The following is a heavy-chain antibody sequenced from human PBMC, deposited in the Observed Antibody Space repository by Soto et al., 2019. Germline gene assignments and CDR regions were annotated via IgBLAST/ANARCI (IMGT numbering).Heavy chain of an antibody. CDR1: GFSLSTSGVG. V-gene: IGHV2-5*01. J-gene: IGHJ4*02. CDR3: AHRPFYRRSWYFYFDY. D-gene: IGHD6-13*01. Sequence: SGPKRVTPTQTLTLNCTFPGFSLSTSGVGVGWIRQPPGKALEWLALIYWNDGKLYSPSLKSRLTITKDTSKNQVVLTMTNMDPVDTATYYCAHRPFYRRSWYFYFDYWCQGTLVPVSS. CDR2: IYWNDGK.